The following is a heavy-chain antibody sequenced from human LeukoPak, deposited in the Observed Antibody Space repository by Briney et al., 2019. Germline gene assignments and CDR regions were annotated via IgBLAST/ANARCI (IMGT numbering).Heavy chain of an antibody. Sequence: ASVKVSCKTSGYTFTCYYMNRVRQAPGPGLEWMGRINPNTSDTHYAQSFQGRVTMTRDTSINTAYMQLSSLTSDDTAMYYCARDRADGTRSPATSWFDP. J-gene: IGHJ5*02. CDR2: INPNTSDT. D-gene: IGHD3-10*01. CDR1: GYTFTCYY. V-gene: IGHV1-2*06. CDR3: ARDRADGTRSPATSWFDP.